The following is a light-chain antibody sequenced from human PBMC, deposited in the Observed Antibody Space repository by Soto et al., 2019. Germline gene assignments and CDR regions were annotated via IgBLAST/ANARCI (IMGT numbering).Light chain of an antibody. J-gene: IGKJ1*01. CDR1: QSVNSDS. V-gene: IGKV3-20*01. CDR2: GAS. Sequence: EIVMTQSPATQSLSPGHRDTLSCRASQSVNSDSLAWYQQKPGQAPRLLISGASTRATGILDRFRGSGSGTDFTLTISSLEPEDFAVYWCQQYGSSLTFGQGTKVDIK. CDR3: QQYGSSLT.